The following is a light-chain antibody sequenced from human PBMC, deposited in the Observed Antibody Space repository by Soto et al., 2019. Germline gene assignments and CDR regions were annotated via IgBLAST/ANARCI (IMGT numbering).Light chain of an antibody. CDR1: SSDVGSYNL. CDR3: CSYAGSTTLV. J-gene: IGLJ3*02. V-gene: IGLV2-23*02. CDR2: EVT. Sequence: QSVLTQPASVSGSPGQSITIPCTGTSSDVGSYNLVSWYQQHPDKAPRLMISEVTKRPSGVSDRFSGSKSGNTASLTISGLQAEDEADYYCCSYAGSTTLVSGGGTKLTVL.